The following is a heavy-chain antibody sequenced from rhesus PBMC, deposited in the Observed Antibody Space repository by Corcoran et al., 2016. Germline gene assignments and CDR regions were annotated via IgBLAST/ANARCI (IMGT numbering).Heavy chain of an antibody. CDR3: ASRRRSSWPPNSLDV. V-gene: IGHV4-76*01. CDR1: GGSISGGYD. Sequence: QVQLQESGPGLVKPSETLSLTCAASGGSISGGYDWSWIRQPPGKGLEWIGYFYGSSRSTNNNPSLKNRVTISKDTSKNQCSLKLSAVTAADTAVYYCASRRRSSWPPNSLDVWGRGVLVTVSS. CDR2: FYGSSRST. J-gene: IGHJ5-2*02. D-gene: IGHD6-13*01.